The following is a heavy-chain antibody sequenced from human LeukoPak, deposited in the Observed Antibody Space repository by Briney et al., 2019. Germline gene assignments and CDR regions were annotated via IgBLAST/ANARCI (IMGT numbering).Heavy chain of an antibody. D-gene: IGHD2-8*01. CDR3: ARDQNSVLAPDY. CDR2: INPSGGST. CDR1: GYTFTSYY. J-gene: IGHJ4*02. Sequence: ASVKVSCKASGYTFTSYYMHWVRQAPGQGLEWMGIINPSGGSTSYAQKFQGRVTKTRDTSTSTVYMELSSLRSEDTAVYYCARDQNSVLAPDYWGQGTLVTVSS. V-gene: IGHV1-46*01.